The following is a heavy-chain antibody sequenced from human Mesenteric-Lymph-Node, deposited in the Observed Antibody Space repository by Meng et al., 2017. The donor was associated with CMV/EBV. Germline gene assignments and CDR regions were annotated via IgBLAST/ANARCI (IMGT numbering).Heavy chain of an antibody. D-gene: IGHD3-16*01. V-gene: IGHV4-4*02. J-gene: IGHJ4*02. CDR1: GGSISSRNW. CDR3: ARDRGEFLNYAFDY. Sequence: VYGGSISSRNWWSWVRQPPGKGLEWIGEIYHSGSTNYNPSLKSRVTISVDKSKNQFSLKLSSVTAADTAVYYCARDRGEFLNYAFDYWGQGTLVTVSS. CDR2: IYHSGST.